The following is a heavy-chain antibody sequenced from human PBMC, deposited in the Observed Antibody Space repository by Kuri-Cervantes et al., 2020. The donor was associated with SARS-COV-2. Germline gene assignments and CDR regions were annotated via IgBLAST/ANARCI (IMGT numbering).Heavy chain of an antibody. CDR1: GFTFSSYA. J-gene: IGHJ5*02. Sequence: GESLKISCAASGFTFSSYAMHWVRQAPGKGLEWVAVISYDGSNKYYADSVKGRFTISRDNSKNTLYLQMNSPRAEDTAVYYCARDRGIVVVPAAIWFDPWGQGTLVTVSS. CDR2: ISYDGSNK. V-gene: IGHV3-30-3*01. D-gene: IGHD2-2*01. CDR3: ARDRGIVVVPAAIWFDP.